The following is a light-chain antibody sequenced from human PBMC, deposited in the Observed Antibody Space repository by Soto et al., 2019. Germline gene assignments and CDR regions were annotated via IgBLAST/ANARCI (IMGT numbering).Light chain of an antibody. V-gene: IGKV1-5*03. CDR1: QSISSW. J-gene: IGKJ4*01. CDR3: QQYDSYPLT. CDR2: KTS. Sequence: DIQMTQSPSTLSASVGDRVTITCRASQSISSWLAWYQKKPGKAPNLLIYKTSSLESGVPSRFSGSGSGTECTLHVNGLQPDDFATYYCQQYDSYPLTFGGGTKLEIK.